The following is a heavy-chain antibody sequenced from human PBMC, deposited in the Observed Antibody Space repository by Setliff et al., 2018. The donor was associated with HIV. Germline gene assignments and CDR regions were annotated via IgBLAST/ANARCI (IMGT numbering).Heavy chain of an antibody. J-gene: IGHJ2*01. V-gene: IGHV4-28*01. CDR3: AGSALWFGKADWYVDL. D-gene: IGHD3-10*01. CDR1: GYSIRSSYW. CDR2: LYNSRGT. Sequence: SSETLSLTCAVSGYSIRSSYWWGWIRQPPGKGLEWIGYLYNSRGTYYNPSLKSRVTMSVDTSKNQFSLKVRSVTAVDTAVYYCAGSALWFGKADWYVDLWGRGTLVTVSS.